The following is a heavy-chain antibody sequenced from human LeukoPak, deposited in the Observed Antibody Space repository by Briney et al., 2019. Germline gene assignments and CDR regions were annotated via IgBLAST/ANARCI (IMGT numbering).Heavy chain of an antibody. D-gene: IGHD3-3*01. J-gene: IGHJ4*02. CDR1: GGSISSGDYY. CDR3: ARQVLEWLLPAFDY. Sequence: SQTLSLTCTVSGGSISSGDYYWSWIRQPPGKGLEWIGCTYYSGSTYYNPSLKSRVTISVDTSKNQFSLKLCSVTAADTAVYYCARQVLEWLLPAFDYWGQGTLVTVSS. V-gene: IGHV4-30-4*08. CDR2: TYYSGST.